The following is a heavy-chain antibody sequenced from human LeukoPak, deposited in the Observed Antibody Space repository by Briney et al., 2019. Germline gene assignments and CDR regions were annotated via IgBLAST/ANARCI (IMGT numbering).Heavy chain of an antibody. J-gene: IGHJ4*02. CDR3: TTSGRSSSWYKY. D-gene: IGHD6-13*01. Sequence: GGSLRLSCAASGFTFSNAWMSWVRQAPGKGLEWVGRNKSKTDGGTTDYAAPVKGRFTISRDDSKNTLYLQMNSLKTEDTAVYYCTTSGRSSSWYKYWGQGTLVTVSS. CDR1: GFTFSNAW. V-gene: IGHV3-15*01. CDR2: NKSKTDGGTT.